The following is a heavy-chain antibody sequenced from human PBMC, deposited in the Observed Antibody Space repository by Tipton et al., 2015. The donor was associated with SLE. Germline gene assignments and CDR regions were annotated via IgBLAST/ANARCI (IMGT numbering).Heavy chain of an antibody. CDR1: GDSISSHY. CDR3: ARDGGGGYGWFDP. V-gene: IGHV4-59*11. D-gene: IGHD3-16*01. Sequence: TLSLTCTVSGDSISSHYWSWIRQPPGKGLEWIGYVYYSGTTNYNPSLKSRVTISVDTSKNQFSLKLSSVTAADTAVYYCARDGGGGYGWFDPWGQGTLVTVSS. CDR2: VYYSGTT. J-gene: IGHJ5*02.